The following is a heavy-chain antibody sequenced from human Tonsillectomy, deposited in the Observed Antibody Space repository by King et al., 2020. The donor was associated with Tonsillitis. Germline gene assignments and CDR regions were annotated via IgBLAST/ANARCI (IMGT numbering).Heavy chain of an antibody. J-gene: IGHJ4*02. V-gene: IGHV3-33*05. CDR1: GFTFSSYD. D-gene: IGHD4/OR15-4a*01. CDR2: ISYDGSNK. Sequence: VQLVESGGGVVQPGRSLRLSCAASGFTFSSYDMHWVRQAPGKGLEWVAVISYDGSNKYDADSVQGRFTMSRDNSKNTLYLQMHSLRAEDTAVYYCARNRDDYIFDYWGQGTLVTVSS. CDR3: ARNRDDYIFDY.